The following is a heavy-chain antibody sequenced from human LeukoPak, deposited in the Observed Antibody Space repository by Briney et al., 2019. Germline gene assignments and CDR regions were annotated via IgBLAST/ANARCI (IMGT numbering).Heavy chain of an antibody. CDR1: GGSISNSNW. Sequence: SETLSLTCAVSGGSISNSNWWSWVRQPPGKGLEWIGEIYHSGSTNYNPSLKSRVTISVDTPKNQFSLKLSSVTAADTAVYYCARTRTTLYYYYYMDVWGKGTTVTVSS. D-gene: IGHD4-11*01. V-gene: IGHV4-4*02. CDR3: ARTRTTLYYYYYMDV. CDR2: IYHSGST. J-gene: IGHJ6*03.